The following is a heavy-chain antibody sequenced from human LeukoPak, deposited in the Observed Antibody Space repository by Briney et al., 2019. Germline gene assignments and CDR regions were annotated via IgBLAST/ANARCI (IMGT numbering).Heavy chain of an antibody. CDR1: GFTFSSYA. V-gene: IGHV3-23*01. Sequence: PGGSLRLSCAASGFTFSSYAMSWVRQAPGKGLEWVSALTASGETTYYADSVKGRFTISRDNSKNTLFLQMNSLRAEDTAVYYCAANGEGTDWHWNYWGQGTLVTVSS. J-gene: IGHJ4*02. D-gene: IGHD3-9*01. CDR3: AANGEGTDWHWNY. CDR2: LTASGETT.